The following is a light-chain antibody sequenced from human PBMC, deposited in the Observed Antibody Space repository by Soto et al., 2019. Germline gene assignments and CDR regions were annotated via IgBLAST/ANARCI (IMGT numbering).Light chain of an antibody. CDR3: QQYYTTPLT. J-gene: IGKJ1*01. V-gene: IGKV4-1*01. Sequence: DIVMTQSPDSLAVSLGERATINCKSSQSVLYSSNNDNCLAWYQQKPGQPPKLLIYWASSRESGVPDRFSGSGSGPDFTLTISSLQAEDVAVYFCQQYYTTPLTFGQGTRVEVK. CDR1: QSVLYSSNNDNC. CDR2: WAS.